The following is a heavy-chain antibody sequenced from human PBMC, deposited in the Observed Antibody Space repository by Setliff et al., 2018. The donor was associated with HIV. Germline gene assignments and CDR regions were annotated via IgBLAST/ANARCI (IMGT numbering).Heavy chain of an antibody. J-gene: IGHJ4*02. D-gene: IGHD3-22*01. CDR2: IYHSGNT. CDR3: ARGLSFYDPGGFDY. V-gene: IGHV4-30-2*01. Sequence: TLSLTCTVSGGFISTGGYSWSWIRQPPGKGLEWIGYIYHSGNTYYNPSLKSRVSISVDRSKNHFSPRLSSATAADTAVYYCARGLSFYDPGGFDYWGQGTLVTVSS. CDR1: GGFISTGGYS.